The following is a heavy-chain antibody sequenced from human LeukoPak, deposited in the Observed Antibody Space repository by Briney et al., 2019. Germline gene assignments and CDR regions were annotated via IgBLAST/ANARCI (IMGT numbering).Heavy chain of an antibody. CDR1: GYSFTSYW. D-gene: IGHD2-2*02. J-gene: IGHJ4*02. CDR2: IYPGDSDT. V-gene: IGHV5-51*01. CDR3: ARNRSLAAILDY. Sequence: GESLKISCQGSGYSFTSYWIGWVRQLPGKGLEWMGIIYPGDSDTRYSPSFQGQVTLSADKSISTPYLQWSRLQASDTAMYYCARNRSLAAILDYWGQGTLVTVSS.